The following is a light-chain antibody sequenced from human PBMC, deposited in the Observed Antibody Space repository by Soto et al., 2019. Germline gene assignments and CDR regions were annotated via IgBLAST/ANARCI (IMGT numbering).Light chain of an antibody. CDR1: QIINTW. J-gene: IGKJ3*01. CDR3: QQYETYSGT. CDR2: RAS. V-gene: IGKV1-5*03. Sequence: DIQMTQSLSFLSASVGDRVTITCRASQIINTWLAWYQQKPGKAPKLLIYRASNLLSGVPSRFSGSGSGTEFTLTISSLQPDDFSIYYCQQYETYSGTFGPGTKVDL.